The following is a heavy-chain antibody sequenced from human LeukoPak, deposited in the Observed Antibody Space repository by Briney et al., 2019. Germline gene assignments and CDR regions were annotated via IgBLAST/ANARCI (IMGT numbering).Heavy chain of an antibody. D-gene: IGHD3-22*01. CDR3: ARDFFDSRGYTYIDS. CDR1: GGSINNYY. V-gene: IGHV4-59*01. J-gene: IGHJ4*02. Sequence: SETLSLTCTVSGGSINNYYWSWIRQPPGKGLEWIGYIYSSGSTHYNPSLKSRVTISLDTSKNQFSLKLSSVTAADTAVYYCARDFFDSRGYTYIDSWGQGTLVSVS. CDR2: IYSSGST.